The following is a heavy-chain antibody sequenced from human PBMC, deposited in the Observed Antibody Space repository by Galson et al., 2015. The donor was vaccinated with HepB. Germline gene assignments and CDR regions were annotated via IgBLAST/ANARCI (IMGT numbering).Heavy chain of an antibody. Sequence: SVKVSCKASGGTFSSYTISWVRQAPGQGLEWMGRIIPILGIANYAQKFQGRVTITADKSTSTAYMELSSLRSEDTAVYYCARDKSGYDSKNFWYFDLWGRGTLVTVS. V-gene: IGHV1-69*04. J-gene: IGHJ2*01. CDR1: GGTFSSYT. CDR2: IIPILGIA. D-gene: IGHD5-12*01. CDR3: ARDKSGYDSKNFWYFDL.